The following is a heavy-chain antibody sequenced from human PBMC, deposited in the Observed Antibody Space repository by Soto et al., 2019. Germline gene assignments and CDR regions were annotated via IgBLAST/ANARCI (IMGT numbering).Heavy chain of an antibody. CDR1: VHSVSINSAA. CDR2: TYYGSKWVY. J-gene: IGHJ4*02. D-gene: IGHD6-19*01. CDR3: ERCISVAALDY. V-gene: IGHV6-1*01. Sequence: SQTLSLPCAISVHSVSINSAAWNWISQSPSRGLGWLGRTYYGSKWVYDYALSVRGRLIINPDTSKSQFSLQLNSVPPDDTAGYCCERCISVAALDYWSQGTLVTVSS.